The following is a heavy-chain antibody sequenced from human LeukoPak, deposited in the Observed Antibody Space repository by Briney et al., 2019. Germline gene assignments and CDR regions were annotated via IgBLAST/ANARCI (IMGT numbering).Heavy chain of an antibody. CDR1: GFTFSSFG. CDR3: ARDAFTARRSFDY. V-gene: IGHV3-23*01. Sequence: GGSLRLSCAASGFTFSSFGMSWVRQAPGKGLEWVSGISGSGDSTYYADSVKGRFTISRDNSKKTLYLQMNSLRAEDTAVYYCARDAFTARRSFDYWGQGTLVTVSS. CDR2: ISGSGDST. D-gene: IGHD5-18*01. J-gene: IGHJ4*02.